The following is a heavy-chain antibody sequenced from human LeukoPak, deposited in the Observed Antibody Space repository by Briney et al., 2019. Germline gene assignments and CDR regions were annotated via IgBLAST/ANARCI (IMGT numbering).Heavy chain of an antibody. J-gene: IGHJ3*02. V-gene: IGHV3-7*01. CDR3: ASGNWNDRAFDT. D-gene: IGHD1-20*01. CDR1: RFTSSTYW. CDR2: IKPDGGEK. Sequence: GGSLRLSCAASRFTSSTYWMSWVRQAPGKGLEWVANIKPDGGEKYYLDSAKGRFTISRDNAKNSLYLQMSSLRAEDTAVYYCASGNWNDRAFDTWGQGTMVTVSS.